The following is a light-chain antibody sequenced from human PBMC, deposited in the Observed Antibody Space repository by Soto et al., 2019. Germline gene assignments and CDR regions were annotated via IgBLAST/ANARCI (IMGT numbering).Light chain of an antibody. Sequence: QAVVTQEPSFSVSPGGTVTLTCGLSSGSVSTNYYPSWYQQTPGQSPRTLIYSTDIRSSGVPDRFSGSILGNKAALTITGTQADDESGYFCVLYIVGGIPPVFGGGTQLTVL. CDR2: STD. V-gene: IGLV8-61*01. CDR3: VLYIVGGIPPV. J-gene: IGLJ3*02. CDR1: SGSVSTNYY.